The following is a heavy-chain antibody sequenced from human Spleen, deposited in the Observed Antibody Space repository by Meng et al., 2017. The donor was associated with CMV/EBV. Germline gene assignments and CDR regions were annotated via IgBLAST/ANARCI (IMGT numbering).Heavy chain of an antibody. D-gene: IGHD7-27*01. CDR2: ITNDGSTT. J-gene: IGHJ4*02. Sequence: GGSLRLSCAASGFSFSRHWMHWVRQAPGKGLVWVSGITNDGSTTDYADSVKGRFTISRDNARNTLYMQMNSLRAEDTAVYYCTKAGGGHWGSDCWGQGTLVTVSS. CDR3: TKAGGGHWGSDC. CDR1: GFSFSRHW. V-gene: IGHV3-74*01.